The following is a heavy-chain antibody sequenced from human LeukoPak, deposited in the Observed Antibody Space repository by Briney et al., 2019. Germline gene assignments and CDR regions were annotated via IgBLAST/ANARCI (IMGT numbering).Heavy chain of an antibody. CDR2: INPNSGGT. CDR1: GYTFTGYY. V-gene: IGHV1-2*02. CDR3: ASRPDQHLLYYFDY. Sequence: ASVKVSCKASGYTFTGYYMHWVRQAPGQGLEWMGWINPNSGGTKYAQEFQGRVTMTSDASISTAYMELSSLRSDDTAVYYCASRPDQHLLYYFDYWGQGALVTVSS. J-gene: IGHJ4*02. D-gene: IGHD2-15*01.